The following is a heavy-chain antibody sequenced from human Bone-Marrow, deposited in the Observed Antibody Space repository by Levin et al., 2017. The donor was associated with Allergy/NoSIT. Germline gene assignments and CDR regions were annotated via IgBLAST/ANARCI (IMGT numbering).Heavy chain of an antibody. Sequence: RSQTLSLTCAVSGGSITGGGHSWTWIRRPPGKGLEWMGNIYDSGSTYYSPSLKSRLIISIDASKNQFSLDLSSVTAADTAVYYCARSDSGDDSFDIWGQGTSVTVSS. CDR2: IYDSGST. CDR3: ARSDSGDDSFDI. D-gene: IGHD4-17*01. J-gene: IGHJ3*02. V-gene: IGHV4-30-2*01. CDR1: GGSITGGGHS.